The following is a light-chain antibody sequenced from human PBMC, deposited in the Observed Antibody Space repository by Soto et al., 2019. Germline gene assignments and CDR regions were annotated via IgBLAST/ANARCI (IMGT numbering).Light chain of an antibody. Sequence: DIQMTQSPSTLSASVGDRVTITCRASQSISSWLAWYQQKPGKAPKLLIYKASSLESGVPSRFSGSGSGTEFTLTIISLQPDEFATYYCQQYNSYPWTFGQGTKVEIK. J-gene: IGKJ1*01. CDR2: KAS. V-gene: IGKV1-5*03. CDR3: QQYNSYPWT. CDR1: QSISSW.